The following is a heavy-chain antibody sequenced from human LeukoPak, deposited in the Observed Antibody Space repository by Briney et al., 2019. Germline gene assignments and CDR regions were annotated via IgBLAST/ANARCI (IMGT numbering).Heavy chain of an antibody. J-gene: IGHJ5*02. CDR1: GGSISSTTYY. D-gene: IGHD2-8*01. CDR3: ARYRGCTDGTCYSWFDP. Sequence: SETLSLTCTVSGGSISSTTYYWGWIRQPPGKGLEWIGSIYYSGTTYYNPSLKSRVTISVNTSKNHFSLNLSPVTAADTAVYYCARYRGCTDGTCYSWFDPWGQGTLVTVTS. V-gene: IGHV4-39*02. CDR2: IYYSGTT.